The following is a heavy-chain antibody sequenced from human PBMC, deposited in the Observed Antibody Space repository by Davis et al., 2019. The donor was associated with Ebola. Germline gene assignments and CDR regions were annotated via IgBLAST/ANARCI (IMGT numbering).Heavy chain of an antibody. V-gene: IGHV1-2*06. D-gene: IGHD4-11*01. CDR2: VILKSGAT. J-gene: IGHJ4*02. Sequence: ASVKVSCKASGYTFTDYNIHWMRQAPGRGLEWLGRVILKSGATNYAQKFQGRVTMTWDTSISTVYMELSSLRYDDTADYYCARGHNYAHEYWGQGTLVTVSS. CDR1: GYTFTDYN. CDR3: ARGHNYAHEY.